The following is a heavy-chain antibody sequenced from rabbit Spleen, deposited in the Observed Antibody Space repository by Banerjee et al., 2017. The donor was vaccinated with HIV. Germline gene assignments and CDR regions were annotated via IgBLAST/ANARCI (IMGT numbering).Heavy chain of an antibody. D-gene: IGHD1-1*01. CDR3: ARDTSSSFSSYGMDL. V-gene: IGHV1S40*01. J-gene: IGHJ3*01. CDR2: IAGSSSGFT. CDR1: AFSFSSSDY. Sequence: QSLEESGGDLVKPGASLTLTCTASAFSFSSSDYMCWVRQAPGKGLEWISCIAGSSSGFTYSATWAKGRFTISKTSSTTVTLQMTRLTAADTATYFCARDTSSSFSSYGMDLWGQGTLVTVS.